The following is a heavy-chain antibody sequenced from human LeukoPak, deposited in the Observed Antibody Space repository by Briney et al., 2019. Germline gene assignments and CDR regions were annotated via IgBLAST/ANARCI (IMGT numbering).Heavy chain of an antibody. Sequence: GGSLRLSCAASGFTFDTYAMAWVRQAPGKGLQWVSTLTGRGDTTYYAESVKGRFTISRDNSKNTLYLQLNSLGAEDTAMYYCARYSGIIKTFDYWGQGTLVTVSS. CDR1: GFTFDTYA. CDR2: LTGRGDTT. V-gene: IGHV3-23*01. D-gene: IGHD1-26*01. CDR3: ARYSGIIKTFDY. J-gene: IGHJ4*02.